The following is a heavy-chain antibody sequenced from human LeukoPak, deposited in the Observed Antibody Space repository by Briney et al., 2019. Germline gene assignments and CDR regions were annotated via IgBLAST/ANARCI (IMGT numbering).Heavy chain of an antibody. CDR3: ARDGCSSTGTRSGGSCFDLY. D-gene: IGHD2-15*01. V-gene: IGHV1-69*05. Sequence: ASVKVSCKASGGTFSSYAISWVRQAPAQGLEWMGRIIPIFGTANYAQKFQGRVTITTDESTSTAYMELSSLRSEDTAVYYCARDGCSSTGTRSGGSCFDLYWGQGTLVTVSS. J-gene: IGHJ4*02. CDR1: GGTFSSYA. CDR2: IIPIFGTA.